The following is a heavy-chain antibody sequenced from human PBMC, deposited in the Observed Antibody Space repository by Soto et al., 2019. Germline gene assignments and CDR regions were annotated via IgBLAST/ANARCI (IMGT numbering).Heavy chain of an antibody. Sequence: GGSLRLSCAASGFTFSSYAMNWVRQAPGKGLEWVSSISGSGGSTYYADSVKGRFTISRDNAKNTLYLQMNSLRAEDTAVYYCATHGGGYCSGGSCQGEFYYYDYGMDVWGQGTTVTVPS. D-gene: IGHD2-15*01. CDR3: ATHGGGYCSGGSCQGEFYYYDYGMDV. V-gene: IGHV3-23*01. J-gene: IGHJ6*01. CDR1: GFTFSSYA. CDR2: ISGSGGST.